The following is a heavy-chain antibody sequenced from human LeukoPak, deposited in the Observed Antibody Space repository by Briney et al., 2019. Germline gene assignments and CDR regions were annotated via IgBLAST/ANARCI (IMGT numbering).Heavy chain of an antibody. CDR2: VNPSGDST. CDR1: GYSFTGYN. J-gene: IGHJ3*02. V-gene: IGHV1-46*01. D-gene: IGHD5-24*01. Sequence: GASVKVSCKASGYSFTGYNMHWLRQAPGQGLEWMGIVNPSGDSTNYAQDFQGRVTLTGDTSTSTVYMELSSLRSEDTAVYYCARVRDGYNDAYDIWGQGTMVTVTS. CDR3: ARVRDGYNDAYDI.